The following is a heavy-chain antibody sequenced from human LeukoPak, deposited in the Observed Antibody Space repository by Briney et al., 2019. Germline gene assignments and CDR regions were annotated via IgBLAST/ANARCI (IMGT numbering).Heavy chain of an antibody. D-gene: IGHD1-26*01. V-gene: IGHV3-30*18. J-gene: IGHJ4*02. CDR3: AKGGRGSYLDY. Sequence: PGGSLRLSCAASGFTFSSYGMHWVRQAPGKGLEWVAVISYDGSNKYYADSVKGRFAISRDNSKNTLYLQMNSLRAEDTAVYYCAKGGRGSYLDYWGQGTLVTVSS. CDR2: ISYDGSNK. CDR1: GFTFSSYG.